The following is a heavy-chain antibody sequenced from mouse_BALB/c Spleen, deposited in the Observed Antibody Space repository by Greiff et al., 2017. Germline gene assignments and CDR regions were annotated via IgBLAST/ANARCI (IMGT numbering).Heavy chain of an antibody. CDR1: GFNIKDTY. J-gene: IGHJ1*01. CDR2: IDPANGNT. Sequence: VQLQQSGAELVKPGASVKLSCTASGFNIKDTYMHWVKQRPEQGLEWIGRIDPANGNTKYDPKFQGKATITADTSSNTAYLQRSSLTSEDTAVYSCARTLSYYRYFDVWGAGTTVTVSS. D-gene: IGHD2-12*01. V-gene: IGHV14-3*02. CDR3: ARTLSYYRYFDV.